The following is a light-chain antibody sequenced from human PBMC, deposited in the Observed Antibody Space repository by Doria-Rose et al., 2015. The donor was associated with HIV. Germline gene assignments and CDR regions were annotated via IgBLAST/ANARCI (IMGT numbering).Light chain of an antibody. Sequence: DIRLTQSPSSLSASVGDRVTITCRASQDINNFLAWYQHKPGKLPKLLIYAASTLHSGVPSRFSGSGSGTDFTLTISSLQPEDVATYYCQKYNSAHLNVGGGTRVESK. CDR3: QKYNSAHLN. CDR1: QDINNF. V-gene: IGKV1-27*01. J-gene: IGKJ4*01. CDR2: AAS.